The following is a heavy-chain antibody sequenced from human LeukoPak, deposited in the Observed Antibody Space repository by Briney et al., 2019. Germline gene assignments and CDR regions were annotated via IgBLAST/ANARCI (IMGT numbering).Heavy chain of an antibody. Sequence: PSETLSLTCTVSGGSISSHYWSWIRQPPGKGLEWIGYIYYSGSTNYNPSLKSRVTMSVDTSKNQLSLKLSSVTAADTAVYYCARRVVVPAAIYFDLWGRGTLVTVSS. J-gene: IGHJ2*01. V-gene: IGHV4-59*08. D-gene: IGHD2-2*01. CDR1: GGSISSHY. CDR2: IYYSGST. CDR3: ARRVVVPAAIYFDL.